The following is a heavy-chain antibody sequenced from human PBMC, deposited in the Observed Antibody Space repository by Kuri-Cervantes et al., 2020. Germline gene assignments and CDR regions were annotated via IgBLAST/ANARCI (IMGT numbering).Heavy chain of an antibody. J-gene: IGHJ4*02. CDR2: FDPEDGET. Sequence: TATLSCKVSGYPLTELSMHWVRQAPGKRLEWMGGFDPEDGETIYAQKFQGRVTMTRDTSTSTVYMELSSLRSEDTAVYYCAREESRATYYYDSSGLCFDYWGRGTLVTVSS. D-gene: IGHD3-22*01. CDR3: AREESRATYYYDSSGLCFDY. CDR1: GYPLTELS. V-gene: IGHV1-24*01.